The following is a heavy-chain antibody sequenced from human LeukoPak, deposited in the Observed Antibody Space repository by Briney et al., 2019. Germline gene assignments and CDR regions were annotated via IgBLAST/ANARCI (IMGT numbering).Heavy chain of an antibody. CDR1: GFTFSSYG. V-gene: IGHV3-23*01. J-gene: IGHJ3*02. CDR3: AKGSYDPYAFDI. D-gene: IGHD3-22*01. CDR2: ISGSGGST. Sequence: PGGSLRLSCAASGFTFSSYGMSWVRQAPGKGLEWVSAISGSGGSTYYADSVKGRFTISRDNSKNTLYLQMNSLRAEDTAVYYCAKGSYDPYAFDIWGQGTMVTVSS.